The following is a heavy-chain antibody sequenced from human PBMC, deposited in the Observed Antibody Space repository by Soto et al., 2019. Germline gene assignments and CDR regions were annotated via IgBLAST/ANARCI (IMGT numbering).Heavy chain of an antibody. D-gene: IGHD3-22*01. Sequence: GGSLRLSCAASGFTFSDYYMSWIRQAPGKGLEWVSYISSSSSYTNYADSVKGRFTISRDNAKNSLYLQMNSLRAEDTAVYYCARTRYDSSGYDFDYWGQGTLVTVSS. CDR1: GFTFSDYY. CDR3: ARTRYDSSGYDFDY. CDR2: ISSSSSYT. V-gene: IGHV3-11*06. J-gene: IGHJ4*02.